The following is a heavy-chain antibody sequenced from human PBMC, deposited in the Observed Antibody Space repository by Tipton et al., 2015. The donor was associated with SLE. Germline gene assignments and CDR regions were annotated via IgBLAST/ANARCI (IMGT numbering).Heavy chain of an antibody. D-gene: IGHD1-26*01. CDR3: ARDIWSIGYYRSTVDS. CDR1: GFTFSSFG. Sequence: LRLSCVASGFTFSSFGMTWVRQAPGKGLEWVSSISTSSTYIHYADSLEGRFTISRDNAKNSLYLHMNSLRAEDTAVYYCARDIWSIGYYRSTVDSWGQGTLVIVSS. CDR2: ISTSSTYI. V-gene: IGHV3-21*06. J-gene: IGHJ5*01.